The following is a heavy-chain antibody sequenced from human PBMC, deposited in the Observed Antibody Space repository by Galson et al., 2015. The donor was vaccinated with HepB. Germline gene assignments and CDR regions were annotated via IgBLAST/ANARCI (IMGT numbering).Heavy chain of an antibody. Sequence: SLRLSCAASGFTFNTHAMSWVRQAPGKGLEWVSTISGRGDSTYYADSVKGRFTISRDNSKNTVYLQVNSLRAEDTALYYCAKGRVINPRSCFDHWGQGTLVSVSS. V-gene: IGHV3-23*01. CDR2: ISGRGDST. CDR3: AKGRVINPRSCFDH. CDR1: GFTFNTHA. J-gene: IGHJ4*02. D-gene: IGHD2-21*01.